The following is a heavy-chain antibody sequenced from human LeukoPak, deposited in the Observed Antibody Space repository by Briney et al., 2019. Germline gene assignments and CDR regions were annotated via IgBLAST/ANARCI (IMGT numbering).Heavy chain of an antibody. CDR3: ARGRGSGSYYGSTYYYYYYYMDV. CDR2: IYTSGST. D-gene: IGHD3-10*01. V-gene: IGHV4-4*07. J-gene: IGHJ6*03. CDR1: GGFISSYY. Sequence: PSETLSLTCTVSGGFISSYYWSWIRQPAGKGLEWIGRIYTSGSTNYNPSLKSRVTISVDTSKNQFSLKLSSVTAADTAVYYCARGRGSGSYYGSTYYYYYYYMDVWGKGTTVTISS.